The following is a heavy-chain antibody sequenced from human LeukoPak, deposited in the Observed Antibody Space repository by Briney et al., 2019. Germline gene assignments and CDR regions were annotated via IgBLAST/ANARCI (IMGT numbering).Heavy chain of an antibody. D-gene: IGHD3-3*01. CDR3: ARSLEPPYYDFWSGYGDYFDY. V-gene: IGHV1-2*02. Sequence: ASVKVSCKASGYTFTGYYMHWVRQAPGQGLEWMGWISPNSGGTNYAQKFQGRVTMTRDTSISTAYMELSRLRSDDTAVYYCARSLEPPYYDFWSGYGDYFDYWGQGTLVTVSS. CDR1: GYTFTGYY. J-gene: IGHJ4*02. CDR2: ISPNSGGT.